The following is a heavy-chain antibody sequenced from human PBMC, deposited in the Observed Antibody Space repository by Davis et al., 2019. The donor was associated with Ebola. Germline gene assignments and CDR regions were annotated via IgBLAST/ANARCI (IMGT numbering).Heavy chain of an antibody. CDR1: GFTFSSYS. J-gene: IGHJ4*02. CDR2: ISSSGSTI. CDR3: AREYSSSFVDY. V-gene: IGHV3-48*04. D-gene: IGHD6-6*01. Sequence: GGSLRLSCAASGFTFSSYSMNWVRQAPGKGLEWVSYISSSGSTIYYADSVKGRFTISRDNAKNSLYLQMNSLRAEDTAVYYCAREYSSSFVDYWGQGTLVTVSS.